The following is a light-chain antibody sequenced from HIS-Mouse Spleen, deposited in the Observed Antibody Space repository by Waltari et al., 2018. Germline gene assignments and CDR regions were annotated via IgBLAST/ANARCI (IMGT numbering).Light chain of an antibody. CDR3: QAWDSSYSV. J-gene: IGLJ2*01. V-gene: IGLV3-1*01. CDR1: KLGDKY. CDR2: QDS. Sequence: SYELTQPPSVSVSPGQTASITCSGDKLGDKYACWYQQKPGQSPVLVIYQDSKRPPGSPERFSGSNAGTTATLTISGTQAMDEADYYCQAWDSSYSVFGGGTKLTVL.